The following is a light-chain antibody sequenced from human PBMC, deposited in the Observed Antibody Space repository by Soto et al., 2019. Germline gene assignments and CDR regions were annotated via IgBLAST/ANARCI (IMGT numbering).Light chain of an antibody. CDR3: GSWDSSLSAYV. CDR1: SSNIGGNS. Sequence: QSVLTQPPSVSAAPGQRVTISCPGSSSNIGGNSVSWYQQLPGTAPKLLIYDDDKRPSGIPDRLSGSKSGTSATLGITGFQTGDEADYYCGSWDSSLSAYVFGTGTKVTVL. V-gene: IGLV1-51*01. J-gene: IGLJ1*01. CDR2: DDD.